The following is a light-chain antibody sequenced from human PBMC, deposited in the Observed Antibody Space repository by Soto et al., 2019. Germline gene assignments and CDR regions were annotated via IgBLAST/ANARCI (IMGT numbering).Light chain of an antibody. Sequence: IILTQSPGTLSLSPGERATLSCRASQSLKRTFLAWYQHKPSQSPRLLISGVSSRAAGVPDRFSGSGSGTDFTLTISRLEPQDSAVYFCQQYDHSPRTFGQGTKVDIK. V-gene: IGKV3-20*01. CDR2: GVS. CDR1: QSLKRTF. CDR3: QQYDHSPRT. J-gene: IGKJ1*01.